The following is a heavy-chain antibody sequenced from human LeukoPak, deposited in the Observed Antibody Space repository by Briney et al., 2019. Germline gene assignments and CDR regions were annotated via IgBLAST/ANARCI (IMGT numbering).Heavy chain of an antibody. Sequence: SVKVSCKASGGTFSSYAISWVRQAPGQGLEWMGGIIPIFGTANYAQKFQGRVTITTDESTSTAYMELSSLRSEDTAVYYCARGGDSSSWGYYYYMDVWGKGTTVTVSS. CDR2: IIPIFGTA. CDR3: ARGGDSSSWGYYYYMDV. CDR1: GGTFSSYA. D-gene: IGHD6-13*01. J-gene: IGHJ6*03. V-gene: IGHV1-69*05.